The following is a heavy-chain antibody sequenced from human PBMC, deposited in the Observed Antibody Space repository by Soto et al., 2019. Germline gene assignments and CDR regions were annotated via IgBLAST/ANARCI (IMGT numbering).Heavy chain of an antibody. CDR3: ARSRYYGMDV. V-gene: IGHV5-51*01. CDR1: GVPFTTYL. CDR2: ISPGDSDT. Sequence: GESLKISCQGSGVPFTTYLIGWVRQMPGKGLEWMGIISPGDSDTRYSPSFQGQVTISADKSISTAYLQWSSLKASDTAMYYCARSRYYGMDVWGQGTTVTVSS. J-gene: IGHJ6*02.